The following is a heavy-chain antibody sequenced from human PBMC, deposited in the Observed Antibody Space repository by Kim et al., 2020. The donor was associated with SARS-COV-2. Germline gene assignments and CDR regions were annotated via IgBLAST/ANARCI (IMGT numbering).Heavy chain of an antibody. D-gene: IGHD2-2*01. V-gene: IGHV3-49*03. Sequence: GGSLRLSCTASGFTFGDYAMSWFRQAPGKGLEWVGFIRSKAYGGTTEYAASVKGRFTISRDDSKSIAYLQMNSLKTEDTAVYYCNRERVEDYYYYYYGMDVWGQGTTVTVSS. CDR1: GFTFGDYA. CDR2: IRSKAYGGTT. CDR3: NRERVEDYYYYYYGMDV. J-gene: IGHJ6*02.